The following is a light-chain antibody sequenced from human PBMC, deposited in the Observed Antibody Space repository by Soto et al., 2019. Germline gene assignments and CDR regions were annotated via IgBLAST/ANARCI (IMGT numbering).Light chain of an antibody. CDR3: QQRTDWPLT. Sequence: EIGLTQSPATLSSSPGESVTLSCRASQSVRTYLAWYQQRPGQAPRLLIYDASNRATGIPARFSGSGSGTDFTLTISSLEPEDFAIYYCQQRTDWPLTFGGGTTLEI. CDR1: QSVRTY. CDR2: DAS. V-gene: IGKV3-11*01. J-gene: IGKJ4*01.